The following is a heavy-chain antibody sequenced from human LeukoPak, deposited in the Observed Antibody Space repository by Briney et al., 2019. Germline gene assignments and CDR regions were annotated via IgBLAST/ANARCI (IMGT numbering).Heavy chain of an antibody. CDR3: ARARLGY. Sequence: GGSLRLSCAASGFTFSNAWMSWVRQAPGKGLEWVGRIKSKTDGGPTDYAAPVKGRFTISRDDSKNTLYLQMNSLRAEDTAVYYCARARLGYWGQGTLVTVSS. CDR1: GFTFSNAW. D-gene: IGHD3-16*01. V-gene: IGHV3-15*01. CDR2: IKSKTDGGPT. J-gene: IGHJ4*02.